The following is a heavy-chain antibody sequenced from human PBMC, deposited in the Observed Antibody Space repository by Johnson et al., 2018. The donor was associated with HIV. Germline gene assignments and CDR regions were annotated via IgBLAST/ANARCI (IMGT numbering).Heavy chain of an antibody. J-gene: IGHJ3*02. V-gene: IGHV3-23*04. Sequence: VQLVESGGDLVKPGGSLRLSCAASGFTFSDAWMNWVRQAPGKGLEWVSAISGSGGSTYYADSVKGRFTISRDNSKNTLYLQMNSLRAEDTAVYYCANGGYSYGYDAFDIWGQGTMVTVSS. CDR1: GFTFSDAW. CDR3: ANGGYSYGYDAFDI. CDR2: ISGSGGST. D-gene: IGHD5-18*01.